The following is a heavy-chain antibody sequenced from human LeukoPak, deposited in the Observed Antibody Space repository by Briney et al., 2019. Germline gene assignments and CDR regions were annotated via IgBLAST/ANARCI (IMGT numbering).Heavy chain of an antibody. J-gene: IGHJ2*01. Sequence: PGGSLRLSCAASGFTFSSYWMSWVRQAPGKGLEWVANIKQDGSEKYYVDSVKGRFTISRDNAKNSLYLQMNSLRAEDTAVYYCARLSIAAAGTGRPLYWYSDLWGRGTLVTVSS. CDR1: GFTFSSYW. D-gene: IGHD6-13*01. CDR2: IKQDGSEK. V-gene: IGHV3-7*01. CDR3: ARLSIAAAGTGRPLYWYSDL.